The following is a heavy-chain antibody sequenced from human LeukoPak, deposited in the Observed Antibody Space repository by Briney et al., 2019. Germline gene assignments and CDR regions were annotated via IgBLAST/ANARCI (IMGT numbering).Heavy chain of an antibody. Sequence: ASVKVSCKASEYTFTSYDFNWVRQATGQRPEWMGWMSPNSGDTGYAQKFQDRVTMTRNTSISTAYMELSSLRSDDTAVYYCARGPPNWGYDYWGPGTLVTVSS. CDR2: MSPNSGDT. J-gene: IGHJ4*02. CDR3: ARGPPNWGYDY. V-gene: IGHV1-8*01. D-gene: IGHD7-27*01. CDR1: EYTFTSYD.